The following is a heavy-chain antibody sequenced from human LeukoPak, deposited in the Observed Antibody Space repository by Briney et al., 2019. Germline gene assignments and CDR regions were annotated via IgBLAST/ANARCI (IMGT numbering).Heavy chain of an antibody. V-gene: IGHV5-51*01. CDR2: IYPGDSDT. CDR1: GYSFTNYW. D-gene: IGHD6-19*01. J-gene: IGHJ4*02. Sequence: GESLKISCKGSGYSFTNYWIGWVRQMPGKGLEWMGIIYPGDSDTRYSPSFQGQVTISADKSISTAYLQWSSLKASDTAMYYCARLDSSGWYVYPKSIDYWGQGTLVTVSS. CDR3: ARLDSSGWYVYPKSIDY.